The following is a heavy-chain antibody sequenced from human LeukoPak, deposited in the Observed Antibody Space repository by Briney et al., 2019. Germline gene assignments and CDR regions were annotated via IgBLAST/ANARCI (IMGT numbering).Heavy chain of an antibody. Sequence: SETLSLTCAVYGGSFSGYYWSWIRQRPGEGLEWIGEINHSGSTNYNPSLKSRVTISVDTSKNQFSLKLSSVTAADTAVYYCARGFTVVTIDDYYMDVWGKGTTVTVSS. CDR1: GGSFSGYY. V-gene: IGHV4-34*01. CDR3: ARGFTVVTIDDYYMDV. CDR2: INHSGST. D-gene: IGHD4-23*01. J-gene: IGHJ6*03.